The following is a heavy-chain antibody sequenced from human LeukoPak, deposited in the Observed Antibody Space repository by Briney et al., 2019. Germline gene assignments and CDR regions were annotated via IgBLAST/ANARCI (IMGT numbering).Heavy chain of an antibody. Sequence: GGSLRLSCAASGFTFSSYAMSWVRQAPGKGLEWVSVITGSGGSTNYADPVKGRFTISRDNSKNTLYLQMSSLRAEDTAVYYCANDRYYYGSGYYFDYWGQGTLVTVSS. J-gene: IGHJ4*02. CDR2: ITGSGGST. D-gene: IGHD3-10*01. V-gene: IGHV3-23*01. CDR3: ANDRYYYGSGYYFDY. CDR1: GFTFSSYA.